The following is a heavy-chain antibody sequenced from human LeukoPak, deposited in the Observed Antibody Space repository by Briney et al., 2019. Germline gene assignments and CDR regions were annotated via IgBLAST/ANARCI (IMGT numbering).Heavy chain of an antibody. Sequence: PSENLSLTCTVSGGSISSGGYYWSWIRQHPGKGLEWIGYIYYSGSTYYNPSLKSRVTISVDTSKNQFSLKLSSVTAADTAVYYCARNKVGATIDYWGQGTLVTVSS. J-gene: IGHJ4*02. V-gene: IGHV4-31*03. CDR2: IYYSGST. D-gene: IGHD1-26*01. CDR1: GGSISSGGYY. CDR3: ARNKVGATIDY.